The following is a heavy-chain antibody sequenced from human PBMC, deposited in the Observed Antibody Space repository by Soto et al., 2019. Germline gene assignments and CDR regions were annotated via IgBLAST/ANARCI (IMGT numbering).Heavy chain of an antibody. D-gene: IGHD1-1*01. J-gene: IGHJ4*02. V-gene: IGHV4-59*01. CDR1: GGSISDYN. CDR3: ASGRRVQLPGY. Sequence: QVQLQESGPGLVKPSETLSLTCTVSGGSISDYNWSWIRQSPGKGLEWIGYIYYSGTSGSTNYNPSVKRRVTISVDTSKNQFSLKLTSVTAADTAVYYCASGRRVQLPGYWGQGMLVTVSS. CDR2: IYYSGTSGST.